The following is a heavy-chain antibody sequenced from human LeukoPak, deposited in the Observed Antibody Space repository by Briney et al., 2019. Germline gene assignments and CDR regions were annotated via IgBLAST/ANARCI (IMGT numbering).Heavy chain of an antibody. D-gene: IGHD3-10*01. Sequence: VASVKVSCKASGYTFTSYDINWVRQATGQGLEWMGWMNPNSGNTNYAQKLQGRVTMTTDTSTSTAYMELRSLRSDDTAVYYCARDRSMVRGVIMGYWGQGTLITVSS. J-gene: IGHJ4*02. CDR2: MNPNSGNT. CDR3: ARDRSMVRGVIMGY. V-gene: IGHV1-18*01. CDR1: GYTFTSYD.